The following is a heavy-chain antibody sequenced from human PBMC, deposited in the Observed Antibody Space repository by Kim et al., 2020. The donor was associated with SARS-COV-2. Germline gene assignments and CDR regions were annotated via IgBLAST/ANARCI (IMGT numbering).Heavy chain of an antibody. D-gene: IGHD4-4*01. J-gene: IGHJ4*02. V-gene: IGHV3-23*01. Sequence: YTDPVKGRITISRDNSKNARNLAMNSLRAKDTALYYCAKVTTITAPFYDYWGQGTLVTVSS. CDR3: AKVTTITAPFYDY.